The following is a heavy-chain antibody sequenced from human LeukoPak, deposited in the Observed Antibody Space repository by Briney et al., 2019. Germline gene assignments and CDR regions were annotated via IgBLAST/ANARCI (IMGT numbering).Heavy chain of an antibody. Sequence: AASVTVSCKASGGTFSSYAISWVRQAPGQGLEWMGGIIPIFGTANYAQKFQGRVTITADESTSTAYMELSSLRSEDTAVYYCARPEGDCSGGSCRVVWFDPWGQGTLVTVSS. CDR1: GGTFSSYA. CDR3: ARPEGDCSGGSCRVVWFDP. V-gene: IGHV1-69*13. CDR2: IIPIFGTA. D-gene: IGHD2-15*01. J-gene: IGHJ5*02.